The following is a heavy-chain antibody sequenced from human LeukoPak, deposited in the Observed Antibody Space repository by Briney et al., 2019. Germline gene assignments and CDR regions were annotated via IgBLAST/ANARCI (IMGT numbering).Heavy chain of an antibody. CDR3: ARRVYSSSWYFDY. J-gene: IGHJ4*02. CDR1: GFTDSSNY. CDR2: IYSGGST. Sequence: GGSLRLSCAASGFTDSSNYMSWVRQAPGKGLEWVSVIYSGGSTYYADSVKGRFTISRDNSKNTLYLQMNSLRAEDTAVYYCARRVYSSSWYFDYWGQGTLVTVSS. V-gene: IGHV3-53*01. D-gene: IGHD6-13*01.